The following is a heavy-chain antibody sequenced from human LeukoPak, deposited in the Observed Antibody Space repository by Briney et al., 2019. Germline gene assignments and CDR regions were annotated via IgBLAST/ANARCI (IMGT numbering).Heavy chain of an antibody. V-gene: IGHV3-30*02. J-gene: IGHJ4*02. Sequence: GGSLRLSCAASGFSFSTYGMHWVRQTPGKGLEWVAFIRYDGSNKYYADSVKGRFTISRDNSRNTLYLQMNSLRVEDTAVYYCAKEPREWELPDYWGQGTLVTVSS. CDR2: IRYDGSNK. CDR3: AKEPREWELPDY. CDR1: GFSFSTYG. D-gene: IGHD1-26*01.